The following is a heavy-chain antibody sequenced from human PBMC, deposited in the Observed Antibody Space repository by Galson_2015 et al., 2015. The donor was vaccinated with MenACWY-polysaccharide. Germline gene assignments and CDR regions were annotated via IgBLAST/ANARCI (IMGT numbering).Heavy chain of an antibody. V-gene: IGHV3-23*01. CDR3: AKDSTDFWSVAGRFDH. CDR2: IRSSGANT. Sequence: ALRLSYAASGFTSTSSAMSWGRQAAGKGLEWVSAIRSSGANTYYADSVKGRFTISRDNSKNTPYLQMNSLRAEDTAVYYCAKDSTDFWSVAGRFDHWGQGTLVTVSS. CDR1: GFTSTSSA. J-gene: IGHJ5*02. D-gene: IGHD3-3*01.